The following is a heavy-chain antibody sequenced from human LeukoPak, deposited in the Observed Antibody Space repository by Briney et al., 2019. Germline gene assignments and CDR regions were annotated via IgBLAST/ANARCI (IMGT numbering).Heavy chain of an antibody. CDR1: GFTLSSYA. CDR2: ISYDGSNK. V-gene: IGHV3-30*04. CDR3: ARDREYGSGFFDY. J-gene: IGHJ4*02. D-gene: IGHD3-10*01. Sequence: GGSLRLSCAASGFTLSSYAMHWVRQAPGKGLEWVAVISYDGSNKYYADSVKGRFTISRDNSKNTLYLQINSLRAEDTAVYYCARDREYGSGFFDYGGQGTLVTVSP.